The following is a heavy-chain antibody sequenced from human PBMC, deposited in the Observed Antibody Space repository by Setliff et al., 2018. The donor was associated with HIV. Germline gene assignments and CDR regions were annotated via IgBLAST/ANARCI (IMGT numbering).Heavy chain of an antibody. CDR3: VAVTSLGGFKVLGS. CDR2: IKSKTDGGTT. D-gene: IGHD3-16*01. V-gene: IGHV3-15*01. J-gene: IGHJ4*02. Sequence: PGGSLRLSCAASGFTFSNAWMSWVRQAPGKGLEWVGRIKSKTDGGTTDYAAPVKGRFTISRDDSKNTLYLQMNSLKTEDTAVYYCVAVTSLGGFKVLGSWGQGTLVTVSS. CDR1: GFTFSNAW.